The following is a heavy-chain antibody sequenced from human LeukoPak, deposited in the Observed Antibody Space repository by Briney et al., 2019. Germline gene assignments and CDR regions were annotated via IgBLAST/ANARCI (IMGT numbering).Heavy chain of an antibody. V-gene: IGHV3-30*02. Sequence: GGSLRLSCAASGFTFSSYGMHWVRQAPGKGLEWVAFIRYDGSNKYYADSVKGRFTISRDNSKNTLYLQMNSLRAEDTAVYYCAGGKDYYYYMDIWGKGTTVTVSS. CDR1: GFTFSSYG. D-gene: IGHD2-15*01. CDR2: IRYDGSNK. J-gene: IGHJ6*03. CDR3: AGGKDYYYYMDI.